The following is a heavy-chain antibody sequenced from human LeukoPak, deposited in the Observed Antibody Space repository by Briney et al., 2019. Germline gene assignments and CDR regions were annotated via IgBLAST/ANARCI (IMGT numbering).Heavy chain of an antibody. V-gene: IGHV1-2*02. CDR3: ARGDSSSWYPDHSKYYFDY. Sequence: ASVKVSCKASGYTFTGYYMHWVRQAPGQGLEWMGWINPNSGGTNYAQKFQGRVTMTRDTSISTAYMELSRLRSDDTAVYYCARGDSSSWYPDHSKYYFDYWGQGTLVTVSS. J-gene: IGHJ4*02. CDR1: GYTFTGYY. D-gene: IGHD6-13*01. CDR2: INPNSGGT.